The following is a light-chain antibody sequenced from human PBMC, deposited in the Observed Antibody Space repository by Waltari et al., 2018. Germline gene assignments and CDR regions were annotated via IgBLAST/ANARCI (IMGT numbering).Light chain of an antibody. CDR2: GGS. V-gene: IGKV1-5*01. CDR1: QNINTY. CDR3: QRYNSYSNT. Sequence: DIQMTQSPSTLSASVGDRVTITCRASQNINTYLAWYQHKPGKAPKLLIYGGSTLESGVPLRFSGSGSGTEFTLTISSLQPDDFATYYCQRYNSYSNTFGLGTKLEIK. J-gene: IGKJ2*01.